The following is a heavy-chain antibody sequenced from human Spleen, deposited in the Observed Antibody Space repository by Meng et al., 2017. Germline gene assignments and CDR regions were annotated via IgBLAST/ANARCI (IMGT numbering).Heavy chain of an antibody. J-gene: IGHJ4*02. D-gene: IGHD4-11*01. Sequence: QVQVPQWGAGLLKPSVTLSLTCVVSGGSFSDYYWSGIRQPPGKGLEWIGEINHSGSTNYNPSLESRATISVDTSQNNLSLKLSSVTAADSAVYYCARGPTTMAHDFDYWGQGTLVTVSS. CDR3: ARGPTTMAHDFDY. CDR2: INHSGST. CDR1: GGSFSDYY. V-gene: IGHV4-34*01.